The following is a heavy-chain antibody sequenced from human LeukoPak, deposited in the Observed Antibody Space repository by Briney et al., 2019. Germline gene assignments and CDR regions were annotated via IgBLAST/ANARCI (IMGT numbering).Heavy chain of an antibody. J-gene: IGHJ5*01. D-gene: IGHD6-19*01. CDR1: GFAFSVYA. CDR3: AKPISGGLAVTADWFHP. CDR2: INANSGTR. V-gene: IGHV3-23*01. Sequence: GGSLRLSCAASGFAFSVYAMSWLRQPPGNGLEWGSTINANSGTRSYAASVRGRFTISRDNSKNTLYLQLNTLRADDTATYYCAKPISGGLAVTADWFHPWGQGTLVVVSS.